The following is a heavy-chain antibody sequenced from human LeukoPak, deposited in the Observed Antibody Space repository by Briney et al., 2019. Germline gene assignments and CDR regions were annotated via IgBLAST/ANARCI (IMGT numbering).Heavy chain of an antibody. J-gene: IGHJ6*02. V-gene: IGHV5-51*01. CDR3: ARGLEEAYYYYYGMDV. D-gene: IGHD3-22*01. Sequence: GESLKISCKGSGYSFTSYWIGWVRQMPGKGLEWMGIIYPGDSDTRYSPSFQGQVTISADKSISTAYLQWSSLKASDTAMYYCARGLEEAYYYYYGMDVWGQGTTVTVSS. CDR2: IYPGDSDT. CDR1: GYSFTSYW.